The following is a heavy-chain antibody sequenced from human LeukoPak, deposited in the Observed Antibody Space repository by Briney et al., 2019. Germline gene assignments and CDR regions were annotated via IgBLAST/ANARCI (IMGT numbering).Heavy chain of an antibody. CDR2: INPSGGST. V-gene: IGHV1-46*01. Sequence: ASMKVSCKASGYTFTSYYMHWVRQAPGQGLEWMGIINPSGGSTSYAQKFQGRVTMTRDMSTSTVYMELSSLRSEDTAVYYCARAPVAAAGRGALFDYWGQGTLVTASS. CDR3: ARAPVAAAGRGALFDY. J-gene: IGHJ4*02. CDR1: GYTFTSYY. D-gene: IGHD6-13*01.